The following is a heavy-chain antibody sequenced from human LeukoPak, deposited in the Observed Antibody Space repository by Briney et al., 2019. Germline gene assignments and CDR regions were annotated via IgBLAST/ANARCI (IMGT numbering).Heavy chain of an antibody. CDR3: ARGTNYYDSSGYYDLFDY. CDR2: INAGNGNT. J-gene: IGHJ4*02. V-gene: IGHV1-3*01. Sequence: ASVKVSCKASGYTFTSYAMHWVRQAPGQRLEWMGWINAGNGNTKYSQKFQGRVTITRDTSASTAYMELSSLRSGDTAVYYCARGTNYYDSSGYYDLFDYWGQGTLVTVSS. D-gene: IGHD3-22*01. CDR1: GYTFTSYA.